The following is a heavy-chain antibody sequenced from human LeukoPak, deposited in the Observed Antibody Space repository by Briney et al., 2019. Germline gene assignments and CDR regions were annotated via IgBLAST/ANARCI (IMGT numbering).Heavy chain of an antibody. D-gene: IGHD1-14*01. CDR1: GFTFSSYM. Sequence: GGSLRLSCAASGFTFSSYMMNWVRQAPGKGLEWVSSISTSSSYIYYADSVKGRFTISRDNSKNTLYLQMNSLRAEDTALYYCAKETARPAGVFEYWGQGTRVTVSS. CDR3: AKETARPAGVFEY. CDR2: ISTSSSYI. J-gene: IGHJ4*02. V-gene: IGHV3-21*04.